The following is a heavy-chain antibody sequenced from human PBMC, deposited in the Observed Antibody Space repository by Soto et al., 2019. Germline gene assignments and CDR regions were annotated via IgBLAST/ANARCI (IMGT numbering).Heavy chain of an antibody. V-gene: IGHV5-10-1*01. CDR2: IDPGDTYD. CDR3: ARISCTPTSCGSWLDP. CDR1: GYSFSTFW. Sequence: SLKIACTSVGYSFSTFWISCVRRMPVEGLEWMGRIDPGDTYDTYGPAFQGHVTISADKATSTAYLQWSSLEASDTAMYSCARISCTPTSCGSWLDPWDQGTMIAFST. D-gene: IGHD2-15*01. J-gene: IGHJ5*02.